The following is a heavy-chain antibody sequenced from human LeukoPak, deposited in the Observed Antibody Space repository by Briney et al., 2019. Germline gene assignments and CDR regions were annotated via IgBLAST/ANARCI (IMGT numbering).Heavy chain of an antibody. Sequence: PGGSLRLSCAASGFTFSSYSMNWARHAPGKGLEWVSSISSSSSYIYYADSVKGRFTISRDNAKNSLYLQMNSLRAEDTALYYCARILNIFRFLGWSSFDYWGQGTLVTVSS. CDR1: GFTFSSYS. J-gene: IGHJ4*02. CDR2: ISSSSSYI. CDR3: ARILNIFRFLGWSSFDY. D-gene: IGHD3-3*01. V-gene: IGHV3-21*04.